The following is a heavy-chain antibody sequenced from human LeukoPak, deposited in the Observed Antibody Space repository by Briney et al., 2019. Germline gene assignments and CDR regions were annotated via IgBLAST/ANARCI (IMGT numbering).Heavy chain of an antibody. CDR1: GGSISSYY. V-gene: IGHV4-59*12. Sequence: NTSETLSLTCTVSGGSISSYYWSWIRQPPGKGLEWIGNIYYSGSTNYNPSLKSRVTISVDTSKNQFSLKLSSVTAADTAVYYCARLSGYGLHYYYYMDVWGKGTTVTISS. CDR3: ARLSGYGLHYYYYMDV. CDR2: IYYSGST. D-gene: IGHD5-12*01. J-gene: IGHJ6*03.